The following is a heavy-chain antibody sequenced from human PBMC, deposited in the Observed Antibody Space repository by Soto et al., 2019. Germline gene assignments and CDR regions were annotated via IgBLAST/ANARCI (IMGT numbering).Heavy chain of an antibody. D-gene: IGHD6-13*01. CDR3: ATKGYSSSLFYYMDV. CDR2: INHSGST. J-gene: IGHJ6*03. Sequence: PSETLSLTCAVYGGSFSGYYWSWIRQPPGKGLEWIGEINHSGSTNYNPSIKSRVTISVDTSKNQFSLKLSSVTAADTAVYYFATKGYSSSLFYYMDVWGKGTTVTVSS. V-gene: IGHV4-34*01. CDR1: GGSFSGYY.